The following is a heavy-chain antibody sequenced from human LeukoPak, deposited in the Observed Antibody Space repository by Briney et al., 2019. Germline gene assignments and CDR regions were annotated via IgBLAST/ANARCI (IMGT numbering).Heavy chain of an antibody. V-gene: IGHV3-7*03. D-gene: IGHD6-19*01. CDR3: AKDMVRIAVAGMDV. J-gene: IGHJ6*02. CDR1: GFTFSSYW. CDR2: IKQDGSEK. Sequence: PGGSLRLSCAASGFTFSSYWMSWVRQAPGKGLGWVANIKQDGSEKYYVDSVKGRFTISRDNAKNSLYLQMNSLRAEDTALYYCAKDMVRIAVAGMDVWGQGTTVTVSS.